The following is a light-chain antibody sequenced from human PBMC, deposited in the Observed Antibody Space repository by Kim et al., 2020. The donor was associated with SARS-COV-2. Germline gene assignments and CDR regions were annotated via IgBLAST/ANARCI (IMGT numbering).Light chain of an antibody. J-gene: IGLJ2*01. V-gene: IGLV3-21*03. CDR3: QVWDSSSDHRV. CDR1: NVGSKS. CDR2: DDS. Sequence: PGKTARIACRGNNVGSKSVHWYQQKPGQAPVLVVYDDSDRPSGIPERFSGSNSGNTATLTISRVEAGDEADYYCQVWDSSSDHRVFGGGTQLTVL.